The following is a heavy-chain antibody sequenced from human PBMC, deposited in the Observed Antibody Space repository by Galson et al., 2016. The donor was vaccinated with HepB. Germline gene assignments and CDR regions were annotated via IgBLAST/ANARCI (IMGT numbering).Heavy chain of an antibody. CDR2: IGHDGRNR. Sequence: SLRLSCAASGITFSNYGMHWVRQAPGKGLEWVAVIGHDGRNRYYVDSVKGRFTISRDNSKNTLYVQMNSLRVEDTAVYYCARDRLPFIAALNYGMDVWGQGTTVTVSS. J-gene: IGHJ6*02. V-gene: IGHV3-33*01. CDR1: GITFSNYG. D-gene: IGHD6-6*01. CDR3: ARDRLPFIAALNYGMDV.